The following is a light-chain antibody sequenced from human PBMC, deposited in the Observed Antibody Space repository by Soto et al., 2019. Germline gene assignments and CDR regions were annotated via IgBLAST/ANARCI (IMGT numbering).Light chain of an antibody. J-gene: IGLJ3*02. Sequence: QSVPTQPPSASGSPGQSATISCTGTSRDVGGYNYVSWYQQYPGKAPKLMIYEVSKRPSGVPDRFPGSKSGNTASLTVSGLQAEDEADYYCSSYAGSSTWVFGGGTKLTVL. CDR1: SRDVGGYNY. CDR3: SSYAGSSTWV. V-gene: IGLV2-8*01. CDR2: EVS.